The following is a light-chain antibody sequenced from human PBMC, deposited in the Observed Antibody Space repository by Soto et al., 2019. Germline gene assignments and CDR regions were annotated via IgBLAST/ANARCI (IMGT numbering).Light chain of an antibody. Sequence: DIVMTQSPDSLAVSLGERATINCKSSQSVLYSSNNKNYLAWYQQKPGQPPKLLIYWASTRESGVPDRFSGSGSGTDFTLTISSLQAEDLAVYYCQHGWTFGQGTKVEIK. CDR3: QHGWT. J-gene: IGKJ1*01. CDR2: WAS. V-gene: IGKV4-1*01. CDR1: QSVLYSSNNKNY.